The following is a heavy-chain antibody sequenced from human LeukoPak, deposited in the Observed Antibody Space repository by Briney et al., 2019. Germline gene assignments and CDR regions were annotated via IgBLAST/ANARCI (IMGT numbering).Heavy chain of an antibody. CDR2: IYYSGSA. CDR3: ARADLVEYYFDY. Sequence: SETLSLTCTVSGGSISSSNYYWGWIRQPPGKGLEWIGSIYYSGSAYYNPSLKSRVTISVDTSKNQFSLKLSSVTAADTAVYYCARADLVEYYFDYWGQGTLVTVSS. V-gene: IGHV4-39*07. CDR1: GGSISSSNYY. J-gene: IGHJ4*02.